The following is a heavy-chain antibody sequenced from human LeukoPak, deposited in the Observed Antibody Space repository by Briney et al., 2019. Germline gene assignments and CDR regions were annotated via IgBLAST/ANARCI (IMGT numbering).Heavy chain of an antibody. D-gene: IGHD1-1*01. CDR2: IYYRGTT. CDR3: ARGPPRTGRERYFDY. V-gene: IGHV4-59*01. J-gene: IGHJ4*02. CDR1: GGSTSDYY. Sequence: SETLSLTCTVSGGSTSDYYWNWIRQPPGKGLEWIGYIYYRGTTNYNPSLNSRVTISLDSSKNQFSLRLNSVTAADTAVYYCARGPPRTGRERYFDYWGRAPWSPSP.